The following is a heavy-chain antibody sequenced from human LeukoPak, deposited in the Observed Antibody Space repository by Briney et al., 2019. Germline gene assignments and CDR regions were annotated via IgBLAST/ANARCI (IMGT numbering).Heavy chain of an antibody. Sequence: ASVKVSCKASGYTFTAYFMHWVRQAPGQGLEWMGRINPNSGGTNYAQEFQGRVTMTRDTSISTAYMELSGLRSDDTAVHYCARDLSSTSNWELDYWGQGTLVTVSS. CDR1: GYTFTAYF. CDR2: INPNSGGT. V-gene: IGHV1-2*06. J-gene: IGHJ4*02. D-gene: IGHD7-27*01. CDR3: ARDLSSTSNWELDY.